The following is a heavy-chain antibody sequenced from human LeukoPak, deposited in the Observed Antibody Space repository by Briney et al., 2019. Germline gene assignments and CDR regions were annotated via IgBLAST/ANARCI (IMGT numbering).Heavy chain of an antibody. CDR2: INHSGST. D-gene: IGHD3-10*01. Sequence: SETLSLTCAVYGGSFSGYYWSWIRQPPGKGLEWIGEINHSGSTNYNPSLKSRVTISVDTSKNQFSLKLSSVTAADTAVYYCARGLGLLWFGEFDPWGQGTLVTVSS. J-gene: IGHJ5*02. V-gene: IGHV4-34*01. CDR3: ARGLGLLWFGEFDP. CDR1: GGSFSGYY.